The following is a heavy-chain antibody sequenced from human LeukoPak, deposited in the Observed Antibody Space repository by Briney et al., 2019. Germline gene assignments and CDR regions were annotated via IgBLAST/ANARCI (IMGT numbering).Heavy chain of an antibody. CDR2: INHSGGT. D-gene: IGHD3-10*01. V-gene: IGHV4-34*01. J-gene: IGHJ4*02. CDR3: ARAQLLWSTGGVSDY. CDR1: GGSFSGYY. Sequence: PSETLSLTCAVYGGSFSGYYWSWIRQPPGKGLEWIGEINHSGGTNYNPSLKSRVTISVDTSKNQFSLKLSSVTAADTAVYYCARAQLLWSTGGVSDYWGQGTLVTVSS.